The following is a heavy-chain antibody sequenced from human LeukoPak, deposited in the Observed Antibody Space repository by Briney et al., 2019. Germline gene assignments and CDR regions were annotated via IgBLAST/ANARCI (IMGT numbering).Heavy chain of an antibody. CDR1: GGSISSYY. CDR2: IYYSGST. J-gene: IGHJ4*02. Sequence: SETLSLTCTVSGGSISSYYWSWNRQPPGKGLEWIGYIYYSGSTYYNPSLKSRATISKDTSKNQVSLTLTSVTAADTAMYYCARTDSSGYSVKYWGQGTLVTVSS. CDR3: ARTDSSGYSVKY. V-gene: IGHV4-30-4*08. D-gene: IGHD3-22*01.